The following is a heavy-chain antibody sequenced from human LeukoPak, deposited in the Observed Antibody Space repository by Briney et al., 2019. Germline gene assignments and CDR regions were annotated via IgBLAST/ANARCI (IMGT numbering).Heavy chain of an antibody. CDR1: GGSISSYY. J-gene: IGHJ4*02. CDR2: IYTSGST. D-gene: IGHD3-22*01. Sequence: SETLSLTCTVSGGSISSYYWSWIRQPAGKGLEWIGRIYTSGSTSYNPSLKSRVSMSVDTSKNQFSLKLSSVTAADTAVYYCARFFYYDSSAYYDYFDYWGQGTLVTVSS. V-gene: IGHV4-4*07. CDR3: ARFFYYDSSAYYDYFDY.